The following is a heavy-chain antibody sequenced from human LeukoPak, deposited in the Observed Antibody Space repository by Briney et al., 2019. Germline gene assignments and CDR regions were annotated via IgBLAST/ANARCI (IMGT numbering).Heavy chain of an antibody. D-gene: IGHD2-2*01. V-gene: IGHV4-59*01. J-gene: IGHJ5*02. CDR3: ATSLPAAGSSDWFDP. Sequence: SETLSLTCAVSGGSMSSYYWSWIRQPPGKGLEWIGYIYYSGSTNYNPSLKSRVTIPVDTSKNQFSLKLSSVPAAPTAVYYCATSLPAAGSSDWFDPWGQGTLVTVSS. CDR1: GGSMSSYY. CDR2: IYYSGST.